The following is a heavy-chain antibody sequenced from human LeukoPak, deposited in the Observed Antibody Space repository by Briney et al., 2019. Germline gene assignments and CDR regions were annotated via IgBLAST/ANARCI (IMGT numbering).Heavy chain of an antibody. CDR1: GYSVSSGYY. V-gene: IGHV4-38-2*02. D-gene: IGHD3-10*01. J-gene: IGHJ4*02. Sequence: SETLSLTCTVSGYSVSSGYYWGWIRQPPGQGLEWIGSMHHSGSYYYNPSLKSRVTISRDTSKNQSSLKLTSVTAADTAVYYCASLLLWFGELTSWDHWGQGTLVTVSS. CDR2: MHHSGSY. CDR3: ASLLLWFGELTSWDH.